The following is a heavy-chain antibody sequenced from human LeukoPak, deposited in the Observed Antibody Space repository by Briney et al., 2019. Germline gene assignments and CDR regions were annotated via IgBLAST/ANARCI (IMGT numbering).Heavy chain of an antibody. CDR2: INPNSAGT. D-gene: IGHD4-11*01. CDR3: ARHSKYANNWFDP. V-gene: IGHV1-2*02. Sequence: ASVKVSCKASGYTFSDYYMHWVRQAPGQGPEWMGWINPNSAGTKYAQKFQGRVTMTRDTSISTAYMELSRPTSDDTAVYYCARHSKYANNWFDPWGQGTLVTVSA. CDR1: GYTFSDYY. J-gene: IGHJ5*02.